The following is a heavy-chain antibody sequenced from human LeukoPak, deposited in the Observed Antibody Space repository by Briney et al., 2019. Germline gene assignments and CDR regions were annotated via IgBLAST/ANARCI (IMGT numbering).Heavy chain of an antibody. D-gene: IGHD3-10*01. Sequence: GASVKVSCKASGYTFTSYGISWVRQAPGQGLEWMGWISAYNGNTNYAQKLQGRVTMTTDTSTSTAYMELRSLRSDDTAVYYCARIYGSGSYRLSAGAFDIWGQGTMVTVSS. CDR3: ARIYGSGSYRLSAGAFDI. V-gene: IGHV1-18*01. J-gene: IGHJ3*02. CDR1: GYTFTSYG. CDR2: ISAYNGNT.